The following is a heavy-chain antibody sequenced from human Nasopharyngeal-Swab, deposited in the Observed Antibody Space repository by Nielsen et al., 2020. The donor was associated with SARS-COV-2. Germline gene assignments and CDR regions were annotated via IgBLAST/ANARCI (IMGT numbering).Heavy chain of an antibody. CDR3: ARVGLVGARYYYGMDV. Sequence: ASVKVSCKASGYTFTGYYMHWVRQAPGQGLEWMGWINPNSGGTNYAQKFQGRVTMTRDTSISTAYMELSRLRSDDTAVYYCARVGLVGARYYYGMDVWGQGTTATVSS. D-gene: IGHD1-26*01. V-gene: IGHV1-2*02. J-gene: IGHJ6*02. CDR1: GYTFTGYY. CDR2: INPNSGGT.